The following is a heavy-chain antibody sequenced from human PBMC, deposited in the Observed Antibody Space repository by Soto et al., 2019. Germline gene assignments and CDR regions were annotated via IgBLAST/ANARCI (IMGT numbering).Heavy chain of an antibody. CDR1: GGSISSSSYY. J-gene: IGHJ4*02. CDR3: ARHTPAISISDH. Sequence: QLQLQESGPGLVKPSETLSLTCTVSGGSISSSSYYWGWIRQPPGKGLEWIGSIYYSGSTYYNPSLKRRVSISVXXSKNQFSLKLRSVTAADTAVYYCARHTPAISISDHWGQGTLVTVSS. D-gene: IGHD2-15*01. CDR2: IYYSGST. V-gene: IGHV4-39*01.